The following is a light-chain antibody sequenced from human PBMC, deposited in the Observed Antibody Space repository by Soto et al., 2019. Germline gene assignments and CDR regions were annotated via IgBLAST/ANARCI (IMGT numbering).Light chain of an antibody. V-gene: IGLV2-14*01. CDR1: SSDVGDYNY. J-gene: IGLJ1*01. Sequence: QSFLTQPASVSGSPGQSITISCTGTSSDVGDYNYVSWYQQHPGKAPKLMIYEVSNRPSGVSNRFSGSKSGNTASLTISGLQAEDEADYYCSSYTGSSTYVSGTGTKVTVL. CDR3: SSYTGSSTYV. CDR2: EVS.